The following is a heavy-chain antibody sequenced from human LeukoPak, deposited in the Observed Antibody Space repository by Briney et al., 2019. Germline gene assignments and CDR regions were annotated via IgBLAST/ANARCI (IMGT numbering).Heavy chain of an antibody. CDR2: ISWNSGSI. J-gene: IGHJ4*02. Sequence: PGGSLRLSCAASGFTFDDYAMHWVRQAPGKGLEWVSGISWNSGSIGYADSVKGRFTISRDNAKNSLYLHMNSLRAEDTALYYCAKDLGAHYYGSGSYYSGIDYWGQGTLVTVSS. D-gene: IGHD3-10*01. V-gene: IGHV3-9*01. CDR1: GFTFDDYA. CDR3: AKDLGAHYYGSGSYYSGIDY.